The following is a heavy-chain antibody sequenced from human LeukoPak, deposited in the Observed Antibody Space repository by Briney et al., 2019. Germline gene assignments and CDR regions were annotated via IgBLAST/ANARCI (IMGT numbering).Heavy chain of an antibody. Sequence: HPGRSLRLSCAASGFTFSSYAMHWVRQAPGKGLEWVSVIYSGGSTYYADSVKGRFTISRDNSKNTLYLQMNSLRAEDTAVYYCARARLYYYDSSGYQYYFDYWGQGTLVTVSS. J-gene: IGHJ4*02. CDR1: GFTFSSYA. CDR2: IYSGGST. D-gene: IGHD3-22*01. CDR3: ARARLYYYDSSGYQYYFDY. V-gene: IGHV3-53*01.